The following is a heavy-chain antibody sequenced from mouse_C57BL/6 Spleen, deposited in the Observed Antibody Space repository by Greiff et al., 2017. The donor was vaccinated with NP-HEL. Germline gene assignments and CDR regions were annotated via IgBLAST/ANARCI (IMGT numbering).Heavy chain of an antibody. CDR2: IDPSDSET. CDR1: GYTFTSYW. CDR3: ARSSSGYPFAY. Sequence: QVQLQQPGAELVRPGSSVKLSCKASGYTFTSYWMHWVKQRPIQGLEWIGNIDPSDSETHYNQKFKDKATLTVDKSSSTAYMQLSSLTSEDSAVYYCARSSSGYPFAYWGQGTLVTVSA. J-gene: IGHJ3*01. V-gene: IGHV1-52*01. D-gene: IGHD3-2*02.